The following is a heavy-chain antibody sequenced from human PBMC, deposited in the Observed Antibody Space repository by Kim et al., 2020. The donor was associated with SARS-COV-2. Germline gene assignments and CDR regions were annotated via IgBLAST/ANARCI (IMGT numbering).Heavy chain of an antibody. D-gene: IGHD2-15*01. J-gene: IGHJ4*02. CDR3: ASGPTVVTFDY. CDR2: T. V-gene: IGHV5-51*01. Sequence: TRSSPAFQGQVTISADKSISTAYLQWSSLRASDTAMYYCASGPTVVTFDYWGQGTLVTVSS.